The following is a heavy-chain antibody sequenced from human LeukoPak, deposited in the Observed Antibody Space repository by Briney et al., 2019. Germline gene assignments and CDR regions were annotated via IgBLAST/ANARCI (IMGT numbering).Heavy chain of an antibody. J-gene: IGHJ6*03. Sequence: SETLSLTCSVSGGSISGYYWSWIRQPAGKGLEWIGRIYTSGSTSYNPSLKSRVTMSVDTSKNQFSLKLSSVTAADTAVYYCARRGKNYYYYMDVWGKGTTVTISS. V-gene: IGHV4-4*07. CDR3: ARRGKNYYYYMDV. CDR2: IYTSGST. D-gene: IGHD3-16*01. CDR1: GGSISGYY.